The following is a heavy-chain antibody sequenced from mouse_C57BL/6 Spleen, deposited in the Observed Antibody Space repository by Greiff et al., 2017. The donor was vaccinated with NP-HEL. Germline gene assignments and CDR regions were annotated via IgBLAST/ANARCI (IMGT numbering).Heavy chain of an antibody. J-gene: IGHJ2*01. V-gene: IGHV1-20*01. Sequence: EVQLQQSGPELVKPGDSVKISCKASGYSFTGYFMNWVMQSHGKSLEWIGRINPYNGDTFYNQKFKGKATLTVDKSSSTAHMELRSLTSEDSAVYYCARGAYCGSSPHFDYWGQGTTLTVSS. CDR3: ARGAYCGSSPHFDY. CDR2: INPYNGDT. D-gene: IGHD1-1*01. CDR1: GYSFTGYF.